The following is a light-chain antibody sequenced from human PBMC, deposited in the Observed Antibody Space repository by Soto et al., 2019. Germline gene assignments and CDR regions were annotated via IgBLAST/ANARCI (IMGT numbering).Light chain of an antibody. CDR3: QQYNNWPPDRT. V-gene: IGKV3-15*01. CDR1: QSVSSN. J-gene: IGKJ4*02. CDR2: GAS. Sequence: EIVMTQSPATLSVSPGERATLSCRASQSVSSNLAWYQQNHGHAPRLLIYGASTRATAIPARFRGSGCGTEFTLTITSLQSEDYAIYFCQQYNNWPPDRTFGEGTKVEIK.